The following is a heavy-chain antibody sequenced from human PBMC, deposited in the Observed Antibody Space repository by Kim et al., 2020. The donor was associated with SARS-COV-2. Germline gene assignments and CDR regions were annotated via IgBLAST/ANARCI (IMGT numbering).Heavy chain of an antibody. CDR2: INAGNGNT. D-gene: IGHD5-12*01. CDR1: GYTFTSYA. V-gene: IGHV1-3*01. J-gene: IGHJ4*02. CDR3: ARAADSGYDYNY. Sequence: ASVKVSCKASGYTFTSYAMHWVRQAPGQRLEWMGWINAGNGNTKYSQKFQGRVTITRDTSASTAYMELSSLRSEDTAVYYCARAADSGYDYNYWGQGTLVTVSS.